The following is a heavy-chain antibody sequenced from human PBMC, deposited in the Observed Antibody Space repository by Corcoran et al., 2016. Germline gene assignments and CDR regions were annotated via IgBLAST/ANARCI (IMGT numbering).Heavy chain of an antibody. CDR3: ARFQRSGYDIRSFDY. CDR2: IFSNDEK. V-gene: IGHV2-26*01. CDR1: GFSLSNARRG. J-gene: IGHJ4*02. D-gene: IGHD5-12*01. Sequence: QVTLKESGPVLVKPTETLTLTCTVSGFSLSNARRGVSWIRQPPGKALEWLAHIFSNDEKSYSTSLKSRLTISKDNSKSQVVLTMTKMDPVDTATYYCARFQRSGYDIRSFDYWGQGTLVTVSS.